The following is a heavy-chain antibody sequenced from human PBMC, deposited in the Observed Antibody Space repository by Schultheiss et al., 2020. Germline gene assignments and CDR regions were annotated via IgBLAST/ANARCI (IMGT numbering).Heavy chain of an antibody. CDR2: IYYRGST. J-gene: IGHJ4*02. V-gene: IGHV4-39*01. CDR3: ARADSGSYYFPFDY. Sequence: SETLSLTCTVSGGSVSSGSYYWGWIRQPPGKGLEWIGSIYYRGSTYYNPSLKSRVTISVDTSKNQFSLKLSSVTAADTAVYYCARADSGSYYFPFDYWGQGTLVTVSS. CDR1: GGSVSSGSYY. D-gene: IGHD1-26*01.